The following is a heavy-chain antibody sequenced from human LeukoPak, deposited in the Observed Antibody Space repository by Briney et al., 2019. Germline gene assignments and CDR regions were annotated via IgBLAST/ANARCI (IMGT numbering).Heavy chain of an antibody. V-gene: IGHV4-4*02. CDR3: ARDSPVGATWGLDY. D-gene: IGHD1-26*01. CDR1: GFTFSTYS. J-gene: IGHJ4*02. CDR2: IYHSGST. Sequence: GSLRLSCAASGFTFSTYSMNWVRQPPGKGLEWIGEIYHSGSTNYNPSLKSRVTISVDKSKNQFSLKLSSVTAADTAVYYCARDSPVGATWGLDYWGQGTLVTVSS.